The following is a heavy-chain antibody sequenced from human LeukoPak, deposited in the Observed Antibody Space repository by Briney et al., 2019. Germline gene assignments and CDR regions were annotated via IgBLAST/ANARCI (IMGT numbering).Heavy chain of an antibody. Sequence: ASVKVSCKASGYTFTSYDIDWVRQATGQGLEWMGWMNPNSGNTGYAQKFQGRVTMTRNTSISTAYMELSSLRSEDTAVYYRARAESADYYYGMDVWAKGPRSPSP. CDR3: ARAESADYYYGMDV. CDR1: GYTFTSYD. J-gene: IGHJ6*02. D-gene: IGHD2-15*01. CDR2: MNPNSGNT. V-gene: IGHV1-8*01.